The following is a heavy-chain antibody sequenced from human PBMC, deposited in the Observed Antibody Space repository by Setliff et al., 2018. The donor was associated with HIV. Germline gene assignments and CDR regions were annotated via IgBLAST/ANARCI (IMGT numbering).Heavy chain of an antibody. J-gene: IGHJ3*02. CDR3: ARDPAGGATSAHAFDI. V-gene: IGHV4-39*02. Sequence: SETLSLTCTVSGASIDSGFHYWGWIRQSPGKGLEWIASLYSTWSTYYNPSLKGRLTISAGPSKNQFSLKLSSVTAADTAVYYCARDPAGGATSAHAFDIWGQGTMVTVSS. CDR2: LYSTWST. D-gene: IGHD1-26*01. CDR1: GASIDSGFHY.